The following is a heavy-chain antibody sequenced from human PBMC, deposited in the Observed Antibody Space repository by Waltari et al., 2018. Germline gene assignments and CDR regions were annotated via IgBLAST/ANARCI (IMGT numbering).Heavy chain of an antibody. J-gene: IGHJ4*02. D-gene: IGHD2-15*01. CDR3: ARDGDIVVEYYFDY. Sequence: EVQLLESGGGLVQPGGSLRLSCVASGFSFRNYAMSWVRQAPGKGLEWVANIKQDGSEKYYVDSVKGRFTISRDNAKNSLYLQMNSLRAEDTAVYYCARDGDIVVEYYFDYWGQGTLVTVSS. CDR1: GFSFRNYA. CDR2: IKQDGSEK. V-gene: IGHV3-7*01.